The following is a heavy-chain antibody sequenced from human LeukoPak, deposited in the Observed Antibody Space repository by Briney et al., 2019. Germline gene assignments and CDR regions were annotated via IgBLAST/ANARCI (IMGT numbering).Heavy chain of an antibody. CDR3: ARGRWFDP. Sequence: SSETLSLTCAVYGGSFSGYYWSWICQPPGKGLEWIGEINHSGSTNYNPSLKSRVTISVDTSKNQFSLKLRSVTAADTAVYYCARGRWFDPWGQGTLVTVSS. V-gene: IGHV4-34*01. CDR1: GGSFSGYY. CDR2: INHSGST. J-gene: IGHJ5*02.